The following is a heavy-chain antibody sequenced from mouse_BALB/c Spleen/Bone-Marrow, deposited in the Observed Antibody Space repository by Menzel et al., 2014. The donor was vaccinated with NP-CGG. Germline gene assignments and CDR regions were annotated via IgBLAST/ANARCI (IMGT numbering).Heavy chain of an antibody. CDR1: GLTFSDYY. J-gene: IGHJ2*01. CDR3: ARDMGGLLFDS. V-gene: IGHV7-3*02. D-gene: IGHD6-2*01. CDR2: IRNKPNGYTT. Sequence: EVKLMESGGGLVQPRGSLRLSCATSGLTFSDYYMNWVRQPPGKALEWLGFIRNKPNGYTTEYSASVKGRFTISRDNSQSILYLQMNTLRTEDSATYYCARDMGGLLFDSWGQGTTLTVSS.